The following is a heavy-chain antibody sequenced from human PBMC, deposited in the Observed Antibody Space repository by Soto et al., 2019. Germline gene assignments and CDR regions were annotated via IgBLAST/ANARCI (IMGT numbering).Heavy chain of an antibody. Sequence: WETLSLTCAVYGGSFSGYYWSWIRQPPGKGLEWIGEINHSGSTNYNPSLKSRVTISVDTSKNQFSLKLSSVTAADTAVYYCARPSYSDAFDIWGQGTMVTVSS. CDR2: INHSGST. J-gene: IGHJ3*02. D-gene: IGHD2-21*01. V-gene: IGHV4-34*01. CDR3: ARPSYSDAFDI. CDR1: GGSFSGYY.